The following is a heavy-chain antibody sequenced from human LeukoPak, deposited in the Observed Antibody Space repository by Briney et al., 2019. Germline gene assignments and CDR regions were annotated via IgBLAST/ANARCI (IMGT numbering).Heavy chain of an antibody. CDR1: GFTFSSYW. J-gene: IGHJ4*02. V-gene: IGHV3-7*01. CDR3: ATYGMVSAATDY. D-gene: IGHD6-13*01. CDR2: IKQDGSEK. Sequence: PGGSLRLSCAASGFTFSSYWMSWVRQAPGKGLEWVANIKQDGSEKYYVDSVKGRFTISRDNAKNSLCLQMNGLRDEDTAVYYCATYGMVSAATDYWGQGTLVTVSS.